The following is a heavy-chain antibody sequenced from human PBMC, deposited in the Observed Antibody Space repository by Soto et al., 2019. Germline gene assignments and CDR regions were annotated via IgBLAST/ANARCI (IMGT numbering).Heavy chain of an antibody. CDR2: INAGNGNT. CDR3: ARDVAAAGTDPYYYYYGMDG. CDR1: GYTFTSYA. D-gene: IGHD6-13*01. Sequence: AASVKVSCKASGYTFTSYAMHWVRQAPGQRLEWMGWINAGNGNTKYSQKFQGRVTITRDTSASTAYMELSSLRSEDTAVYYCARDVAAAGTDPYYYYYGMDGWGQGTTVTVSS. V-gene: IGHV1-3*01. J-gene: IGHJ6*02.